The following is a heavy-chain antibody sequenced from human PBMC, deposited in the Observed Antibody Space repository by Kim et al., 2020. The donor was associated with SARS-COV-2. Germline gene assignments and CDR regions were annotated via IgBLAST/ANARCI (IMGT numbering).Heavy chain of an antibody. J-gene: IGHJ4*02. Sequence: YVDTVKGRFTISRDSAKTSGYLQMNSLRAEDTAVYYCATTPGEAYFEHWGQGALVTVSS. CDR3: ATTPGEAYFEH. V-gene: IGHV3-7*01. D-gene: IGHD1-26*01.